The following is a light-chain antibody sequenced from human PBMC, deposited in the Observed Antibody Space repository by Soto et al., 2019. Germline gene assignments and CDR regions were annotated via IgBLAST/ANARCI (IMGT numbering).Light chain of an antibody. CDR2: DAS. CDR3: QQRSRWPPIT. Sequence: IVLGQSPATVALSPEEIATLSCRARQSVGSYLVWYQQKPGQAPRLLIYDASNRATGIPARFSGSGSGTDFTLTIGSLEPEDFAVYYCQQRSRWPPITFAQGTRLEIK. CDR1: QSVGSY. V-gene: IGKV3-11*01. J-gene: IGKJ5*01.